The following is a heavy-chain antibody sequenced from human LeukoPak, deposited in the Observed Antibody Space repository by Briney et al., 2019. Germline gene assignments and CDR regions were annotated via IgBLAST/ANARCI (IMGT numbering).Heavy chain of an antibody. CDR3: AKGSGYSSGPPDY. D-gene: IGHD5-18*01. CDR2: ISYDGSNK. J-gene: IGHJ4*02. V-gene: IGHV3-30*18. Sequence: PGGSLRLSCAASGFTFSNYGMHWVRQAPGKGLEWVAVISYDGSNKYYAGSVKGRFTISRDNSKNTVYLQMNSLRVEDTAVYHCAKGSGYSSGPPDYWGQGTLVTVSS. CDR1: GFTFSNYG.